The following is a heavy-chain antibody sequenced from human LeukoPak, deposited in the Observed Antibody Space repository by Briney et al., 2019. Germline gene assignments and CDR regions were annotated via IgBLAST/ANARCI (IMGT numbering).Heavy chain of an antibody. Sequence: PGGSLRLSCAASGFTFSSYGMHWVRQAPGKGLEWVAFIRFDESDKYYADPVKGRFTISRDNSKNTLYLQMNSLRAEDTAVYYCARALDIVAPFDYWGQGTLVTVSS. CDR3: ARALDIVAPFDY. J-gene: IGHJ4*02. CDR2: IRFDESDK. CDR1: GFTFSSYG. D-gene: IGHD5-12*01. V-gene: IGHV3-30*02.